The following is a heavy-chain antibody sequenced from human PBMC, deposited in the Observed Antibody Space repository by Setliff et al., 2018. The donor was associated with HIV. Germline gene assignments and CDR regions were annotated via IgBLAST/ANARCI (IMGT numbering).Heavy chain of an antibody. V-gene: IGHV1-2*04. CDR3: ARDHCSSSGCYEYSYYGMDV. D-gene: IGHD2-2*01. CDR2: INPKSGGT. Sequence: ASVKVSCKTSGYNFSDYYLHWVRQAPGQGLEWMGWINPKSGGTKYAQKFQGWVTMTRDTSISTVYMEVSRLRSDDTAVYYCARDHCSSSGCYEYSYYGMDVWGQGTTVTVSS. CDR1: GYNFSDYY. J-gene: IGHJ6*02.